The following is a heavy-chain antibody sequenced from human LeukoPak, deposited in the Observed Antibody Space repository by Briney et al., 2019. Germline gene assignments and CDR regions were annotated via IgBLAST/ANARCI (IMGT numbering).Heavy chain of an antibody. D-gene: IGHD5-18*01. CDR1: GFTFSSYG. V-gene: IGHV3-30*18. CDR2: ISYDGSNK. J-gene: IGHJ4*02. Sequence: GGSLRLSCAASGFTFSSYGMHWVRQAPGKGLEWVAVISYDGSNKYYADSVKGRFTISRDNSKNTLYLQMNSLRAEDTAVYYCAKAGYNYGDFDYWGQGTLVTVSS. CDR3: AKAGYNYGDFDY.